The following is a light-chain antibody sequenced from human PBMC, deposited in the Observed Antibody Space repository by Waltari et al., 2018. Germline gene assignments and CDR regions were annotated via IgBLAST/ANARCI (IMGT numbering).Light chain of an antibody. V-gene: IGLV2-14*01. CDR1: SRDVGRYNS. Sequence: QSALTQPADVSGSPGQSFTISWPGPSRDVGRYNSVSRSQQHPVNAPKLMIYAVSNRPSGVSTRFSASKSGNTASLTISGLQAEDEADYYCSSYTSSSTPYVFGTGTKVTVL. J-gene: IGLJ1*01. CDR2: AVS. CDR3: SSYTSSSTPYV.